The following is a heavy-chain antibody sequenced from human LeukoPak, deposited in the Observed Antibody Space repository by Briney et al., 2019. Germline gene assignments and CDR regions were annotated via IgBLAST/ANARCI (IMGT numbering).Heavy chain of an antibody. CDR3: AKGGKWDVTPFDY. V-gene: IGHV3-23*01. J-gene: IGHJ4*02. Sequence: PGGSLRLSCAASEFTVSGDYMSWVRQAPGKGLEWVSTISGGGGSTYYADSVKGRFTISRDNSKNTLYLQVNSLRAEDTAVYYCAKGGKWDVTPFDYWGQGTLVTVSS. CDR2: ISGGGGST. CDR1: EFTVSGDY. D-gene: IGHD1-26*01.